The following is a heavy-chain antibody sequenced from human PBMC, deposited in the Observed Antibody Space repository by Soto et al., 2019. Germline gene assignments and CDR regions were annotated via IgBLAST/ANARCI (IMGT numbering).Heavy chain of an antibody. D-gene: IGHD6-6*01. CDR3: ARVYSSSSYYYYYMDV. V-gene: IGHV3-53*04. J-gene: IGHJ6*03. Sequence: GGSLRLSCAASGFTVSSNYMSWVRQAPGKGLEWVSVIYSGGSTYYADSVKGRFTISRHNSKNTLYLQMNSLRAEDTAVYYCARVYSSSSYYYYYMDVWGKGTTVTVSS. CDR2: IYSGGST. CDR1: GFTVSSNY.